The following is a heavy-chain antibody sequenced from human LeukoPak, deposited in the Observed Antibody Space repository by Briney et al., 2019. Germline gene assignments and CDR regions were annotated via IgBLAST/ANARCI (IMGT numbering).Heavy chain of an antibody. CDR1: GFTFSSYG. CDR2: IPYDGSNK. D-gene: IGHD3-16*02. J-gene: IGHJ3*02. Sequence: GGSLRLSCAASGFTFSSYGMHWVRQAPGKGLEWVAVIPYDGSNKYYADSVKGRFTISRDNSKNTLYLQMNSLRAEDTAVYYCALVTFGGVIAGSNAFDIWGQGTMVTVSS. V-gene: IGHV3-30*03. CDR3: ALVTFGGVIAGSNAFDI.